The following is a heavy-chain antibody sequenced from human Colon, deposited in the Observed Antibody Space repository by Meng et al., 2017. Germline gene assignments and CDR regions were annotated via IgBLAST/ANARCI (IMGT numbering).Heavy chain of an antibody. Sequence: QVRLTEAGPGLVKPSGTLSLTCAVSSGSISSSNWWSWVRQPPGKGLEWIGEISQSGTTYYNPSLKSRVTITGDWSKNQFSLNLNSVTAADTALYYCVRQGMTSYSWGYWGQGTLVTVSS. J-gene: IGHJ4*02. D-gene: IGHD3-9*01. CDR3: VRQGMTSYSWGY. CDR2: ISQSGTT. V-gene: IGHV4-4*02. CDR1: SGSISSSNW.